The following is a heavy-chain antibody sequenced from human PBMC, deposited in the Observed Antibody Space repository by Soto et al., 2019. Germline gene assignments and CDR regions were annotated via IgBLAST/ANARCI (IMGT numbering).Heavy chain of an antibody. CDR2: INTGNGNT. Sequence: ASVKVSCKASGITSTTYAIHWVRQAPGQGLEWMGWINTGNGNTRYSQRFLGRVSLTTDTSASTASMDLSSLTSEDTAVYYCARDDSGYSGSHYIDYFNFWGQGTLVTVS. CDR1: GITSTTYA. J-gene: IGHJ4*02. V-gene: IGHV1-3*04. D-gene: IGHD1-26*01. CDR3: ARDDSGYSGSHYIDYFNF.